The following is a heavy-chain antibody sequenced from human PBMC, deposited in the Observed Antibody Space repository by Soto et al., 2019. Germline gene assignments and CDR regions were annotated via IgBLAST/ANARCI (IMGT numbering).Heavy chain of an antibody. CDR3: SRAVFGDDS. CDR2: IKQDGSEK. CDR1: GFTFNTYW. D-gene: IGHD3-3*01. V-gene: IGHV3-7*01. J-gene: IGHJ5*01. Sequence: DVQLVESGGGLVQPGGSLRLSCTVSGFTFNTYWMNWVRQAPGKGLEWVANIKQDGSEKYYVDSVKGRFTISRDNAKNSLYLQMKSLRVEDTAVCYCSRAVFGDDSWGQVTLVTVAS.